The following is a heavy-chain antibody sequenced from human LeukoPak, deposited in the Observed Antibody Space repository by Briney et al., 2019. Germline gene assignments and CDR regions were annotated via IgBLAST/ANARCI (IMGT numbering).Heavy chain of an antibody. J-gene: IGHJ4*02. CDR3: ARDLRSYVLDY. D-gene: IGHD1-26*01. CDR2: IYSGGST. CDR1: GFTVSSNY. Sequence: GGSLRLSCAASGFTVSSNYMSWVRQAPAKGLEWVSVIYSGGSTYYADSVKGRFTISRDNSKNTLYLQMNSLRAEDTAVYYCARDLRSYVLDYWGQGTLVTVSS. V-gene: IGHV3-66*01.